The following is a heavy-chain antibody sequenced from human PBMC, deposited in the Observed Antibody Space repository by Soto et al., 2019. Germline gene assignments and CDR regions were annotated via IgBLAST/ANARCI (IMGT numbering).Heavy chain of an antibody. D-gene: IGHD3-10*01. CDR3: ARAEFNSVWFDP. CDR2: IYYTGST. Sequence: SETLSLTCTVSGVSINSGDNFWSWIRQPPGKGLEWMGYIYYTGSTYYNPSLNRRITMSVDMSKNQFSLRLTSVTAADTALYFCARAEFNSVWFDPWGQGTLVTVSS. CDR1: GVSINSGDNF. V-gene: IGHV4-30-4*01. J-gene: IGHJ5*02.